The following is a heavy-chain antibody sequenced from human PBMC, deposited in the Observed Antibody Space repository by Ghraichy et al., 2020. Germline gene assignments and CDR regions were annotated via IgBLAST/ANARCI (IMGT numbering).Heavy chain of an antibody. CDR1: GFIFRNFW. CDR2: IKQDGSEK. CDR3: VRGLRYYDFWLT. J-gene: IGHJ4*02. Sequence: GGSLRLSCAASGFIFRNFWMTWVRQAPGKGLEWVANIKQDGSEKYYVDSVKGRFTISRDNANNSLYLQMNSLRAEDTAVYFCVRGLRYYDFWLTWGQGTLLTVSS. V-gene: IGHV3-7*01. D-gene: IGHD3-3*01.